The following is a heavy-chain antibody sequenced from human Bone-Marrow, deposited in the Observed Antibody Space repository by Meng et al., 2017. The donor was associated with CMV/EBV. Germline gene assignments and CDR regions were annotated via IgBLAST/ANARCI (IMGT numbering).Heavy chain of an antibody. J-gene: IGHJ6*02. Sequence: SETLSLPCTVSGGSISSSNYYWGWIRQPPGQGLEWIGSIYYSGSTYYNPSLKSRVTISVDTYKHQFSLKLTSVPAADTAVYYCARDLGQYSSSSGYYNYGMDVWGQGTTVTVSS. CDR3: ARDLGQYSSSSGYYNYGMDV. D-gene: IGHD6-6*01. CDR2: IYYSGST. CDR1: GGSISSSNYY. V-gene: IGHV4-39*07.